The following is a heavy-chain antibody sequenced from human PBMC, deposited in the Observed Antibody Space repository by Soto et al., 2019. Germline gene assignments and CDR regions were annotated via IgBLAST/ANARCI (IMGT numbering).Heavy chain of an antibody. Sequence: QVQLVQSGGEVKKPGASVKVPCQASGYTFSDYAISWVRQAPGQGLEWMGWISASTRNTDQAQNFQGRVIMTLDTSTNTAYMELRRLRSDDTAVYYCVRCYCSVGSCYACWHFDLWGRGTLVTVSS. V-gene: IGHV1-18*01. J-gene: IGHJ2*01. CDR3: VRCYCSVGSCYACWHFDL. CDR1: GYTFSDYA. CDR2: ISASTRNT. D-gene: IGHD2-15*01.